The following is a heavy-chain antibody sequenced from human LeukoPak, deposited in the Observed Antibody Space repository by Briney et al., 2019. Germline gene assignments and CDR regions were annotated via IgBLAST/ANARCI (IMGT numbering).Heavy chain of an antibody. Sequence: GRSLRLSCAASGFTFDDYAMHWVRQAPGKGLEWVSGISWNSGSIGYADSVKGRFTISRDKAKNSLYLQMNSLRAEDTALYYCAKDMLGSYRGAFDIWGQGTMVTVSS. D-gene: IGHD1-26*01. CDR1: GFTFDDYA. V-gene: IGHV3-9*01. J-gene: IGHJ3*02. CDR2: ISWNSGSI. CDR3: AKDMLGSYRGAFDI.